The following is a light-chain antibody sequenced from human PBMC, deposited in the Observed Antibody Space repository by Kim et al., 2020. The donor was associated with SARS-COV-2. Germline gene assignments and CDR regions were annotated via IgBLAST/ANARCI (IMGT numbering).Light chain of an antibody. J-gene: IGKJ1*01. CDR2: LGS. V-gene: IGKV2-28*01. CDR3: MQALQTWT. CDR1: QSLLHSNGYNE. Sequence: PAAISCRSSQSLLHSNGYNELDWYLQKPGQSPQLLIYLGSNRAAGVPDRFSGSGSGTDFTLKISRVEAEDVGVYYCMQALQTWTFGQGTKVDIK.